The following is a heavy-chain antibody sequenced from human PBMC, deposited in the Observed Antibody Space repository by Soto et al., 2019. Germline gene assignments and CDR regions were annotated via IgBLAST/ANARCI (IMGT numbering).Heavy chain of an antibody. CDR3: ARGGGVVVAVYYFDY. V-gene: IGHV4-4*02. Sequence: SETLSLTCAVSGGSISSSNWWSWVRQPPGKGLEWIGEIYHSGSTNYNPSLKSRVTISVDKSKNQFSLKPSSVTAADTAVYYSARGGGVVVAVYYFDYWGQGTLVTVSS. J-gene: IGHJ4*02. CDR1: GGSISSSNW. D-gene: IGHD2-15*01. CDR2: IYHSGST.